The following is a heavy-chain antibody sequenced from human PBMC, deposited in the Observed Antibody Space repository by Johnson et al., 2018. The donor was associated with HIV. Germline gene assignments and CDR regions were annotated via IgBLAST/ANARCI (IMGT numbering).Heavy chain of an antibody. CDR1: GFSLSDYY. V-gene: IGHV3-11*04. CDR2: VSGSSSGI. D-gene: IGHD1-26*01. J-gene: IGHJ3*02. CDR3: ARVYSGSFRPTKGNDVFDS. Sequence: QMLLVESGGGLVKPGASLRLSCAASGFSLSDYYMSWIRQAPGKGLEWVSYVSGSSSGIYYADPVKGRFTISRDNAKNSLYLQMDSLRAEDTAVYYCARVYSGSFRPTKGNDVFDSWGQGTMVTVSS.